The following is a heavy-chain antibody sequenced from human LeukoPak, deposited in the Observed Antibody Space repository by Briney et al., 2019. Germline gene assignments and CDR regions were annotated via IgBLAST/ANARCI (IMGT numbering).Heavy chain of an antibody. CDR3: ARPFDGDSSGRYAFDI. CDR2: IYYSGST. D-gene: IGHD6-19*01. V-gene: IGHV4-39*01. CDR1: GGSISSSSYY. Sequence: SETLSLTCTVSGGSISSSSYYWGWIRQPPGKGLEWIGSIYYSGSTYYNPSLKSRVTISVDTSKNQFSLKLSSVTAADTAVYYCARPFDGDSSGRYAFDIWGQGTMVTVSS. J-gene: IGHJ3*02.